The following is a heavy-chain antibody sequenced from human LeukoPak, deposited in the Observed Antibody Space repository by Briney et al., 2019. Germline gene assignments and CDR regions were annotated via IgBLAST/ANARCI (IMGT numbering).Heavy chain of an antibody. V-gene: IGHV4-59*02. J-gene: IGHJ3*02. CDR3: ARGVVTAIQKAFDI. CDR1: GGSVSSYY. CDR2: MYYSGSP. Sequence: SETLSLTCTVSGGSVSSYYWSWIRQPPGKGLEWIGYMYYSGSPNFNPSLKSRLTMSIDMSKNQFSLKLSSVTAADTAVYYCARGVVTAIQKAFDIWGQGTMVTVSS. D-gene: IGHD2-21*02.